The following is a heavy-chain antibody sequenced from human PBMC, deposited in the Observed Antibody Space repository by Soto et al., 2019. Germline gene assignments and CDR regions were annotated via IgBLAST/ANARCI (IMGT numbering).Heavy chain of an antibody. Sequence: ASVKVFCKASGYTFTSYGISWLRQAPGQGLEWMGWISAYNGNTNYAQKLQGRVTMTTDTSTSTAYMELRSLRSDDTAVYYCARGYCSSTSCYYYYYMDVWGKGTTVTVSS. V-gene: IGHV1-18*01. CDR1: GYTFTSYG. CDR2: ISAYNGNT. J-gene: IGHJ6*03. D-gene: IGHD2-2*01. CDR3: ARGYCSSTSCYYYYYMDV.